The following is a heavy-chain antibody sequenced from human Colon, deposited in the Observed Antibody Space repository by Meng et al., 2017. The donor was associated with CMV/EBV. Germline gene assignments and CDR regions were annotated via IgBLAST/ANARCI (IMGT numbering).Heavy chain of an antibody. D-gene: IGHD6-13*01. V-gene: IGHV1-45*02. CDR3: ASGEEQLAHFDY. J-gene: IGHJ4*02. Sequence: QVQLVQSGAQVMKPGASVKVSCKPSGYSVSSLDINWVRQATGQGLEWMGWITPFNGNTNYAQKLQDRVTITRDMSMTTAYMELSSLRSDDRAIYFCASGEEQLAHFDYWGQGTLVTVSS. CDR1: GYSVSSLD. CDR2: ITPFNGNT.